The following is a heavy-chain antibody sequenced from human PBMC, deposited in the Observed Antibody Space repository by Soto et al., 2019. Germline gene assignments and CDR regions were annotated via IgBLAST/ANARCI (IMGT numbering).Heavy chain of an antibody. CDR2: INGGNGNT. V-gene: IGHV1-3*01. D-gene: IGHD3-10*01. Sequence: QVQLVQSGAEVKKPGASVRVSCKASGYIFNTYALHWVRQAPGQRLEWMGWINGGNGNTKYAQNSQGRVTFIRDTSASTDYMELNRLRSEDTAVSYCASPPYGSANVYWGQGTLVTVS. J-gene: IGHJ4*02. CDR3: ASPPYGSANVY. CDR1: GYIFNTYA.